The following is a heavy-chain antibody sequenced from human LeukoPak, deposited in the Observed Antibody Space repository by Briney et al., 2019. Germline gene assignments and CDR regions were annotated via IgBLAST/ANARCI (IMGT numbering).Heavy chain of an antibody. CDR1: GYTLTELS. CDR2: FDPEDSKT. J-gene: IGHJ4*02. Sequence: ASVTVSFKFSGYTLTELSMHWVRQAPGKGLEWMGGFDPEDSKTVYAQKFQGRVTMTEDTSTDTAYLELSSLRSEDTAVFYCATDRGYWGQGTLVTVSS. CDR3: ATDRGY. V-gene: IGHV1-24*01. D-gene: IGHD3-10*01.